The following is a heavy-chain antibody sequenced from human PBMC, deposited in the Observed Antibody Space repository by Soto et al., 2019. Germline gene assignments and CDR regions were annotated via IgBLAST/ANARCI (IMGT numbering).Heavy chain of an antibody. CDR1: GFTFSSYA. CDR3: ARDPSRRIAVAGYYYYGMDV. Sequence: QVQLVESGGGVVQPGRSLRLSCAASGFTFSSYAMHWVRQAPGKGLEWVAVISYDGSNKYYADSVKGRFTISRDNSKNTLYLQMNSLIAEDTAVYYCARDPSRRIAVAGYYYYGMDVWGQGTTVTVSS. J-gene: IGHJ6*02. V-gene: IGHV3-30-3*01. CDR2: ISYDGSNK. D-gene: IGHD6-19*01.